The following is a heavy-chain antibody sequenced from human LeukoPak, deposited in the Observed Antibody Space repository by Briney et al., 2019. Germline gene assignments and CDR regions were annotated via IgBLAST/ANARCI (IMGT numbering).Heavy chain of an antibody. CDR1: GYSLTTYY. V-gene: IGHV1-46*01. D-gene: IGHD3-10*01. J-gene: IGHJ2*01. CDR2: INPSGGGT. CDR3: ASGSGGWSHGWHFDL. Sequence: EASVNVSCKASGYSLTTYYMHWVRQAPGQGLEWMAIINPSGGGTNYAQKFQGRVTMTRDTPTNTVYMELSSLRSEDTAVYYCASGSGGWSHGWHFDLWGRGTLVTVSS.